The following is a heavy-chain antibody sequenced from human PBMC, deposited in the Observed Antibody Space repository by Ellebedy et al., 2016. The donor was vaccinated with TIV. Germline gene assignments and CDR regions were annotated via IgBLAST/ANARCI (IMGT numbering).Heavy chain of an antibody. V-gene: IGHV3-7*01. CDR1: GFTFSDYW. Sequence: GESLKISCAASGFTFSDYWMSWVRQAPGKGLEWVANIKQDGSEKWYVDSVKGRFTISRDNAKNSLYLQMSSLRAEETAVYYCARERYYYDSSGYRYYYYGMDVWGQGTTVTVSS. J-gene: IGHJ6*02. CDR3: ARERYYYDSSGYRYYYYGMDV. D-gene: IGHD3-22*01. CDR2: IKQDGSEK.